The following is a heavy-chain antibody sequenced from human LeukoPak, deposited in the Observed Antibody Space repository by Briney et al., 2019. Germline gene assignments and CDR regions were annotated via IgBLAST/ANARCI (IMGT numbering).Heavy chain of an antibody. CDR2: IYYSGST. D-gene: IGHD3-22*01. CDR1: GGSISSSSYY. Sequence: SETLSLTCTVSGGSISSSSYYWGWIRQPPGKGLEWIGYIYYSGSTNYNPSLKSRVTISVDTSKNQFSLNLSSVTAADTAVYYCARAPYYYDRVDYWGQGTLVTVSS. V-gene: IGHV4-61*05. J-gene: IGHJ4*02. CDR3: ARAPYYYDRVDY.